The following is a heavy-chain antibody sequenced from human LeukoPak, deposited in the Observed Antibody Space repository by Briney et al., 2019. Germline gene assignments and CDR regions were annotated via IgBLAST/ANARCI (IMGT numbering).Heavy chain of an antibody. Sequence: GGSLRLSCAASGLTFSSYAMSWVRQAPGKGLEWVSGISASGDYKYYADSAKGRFTISRDNSKNTLYLHMSSLRAEDTAVYYCATDNYDNTGYYPHLYYFAYWGHGTLVTDSS. CDR1: GLTFSSYA. CDR3: ATDNYDNTGYYPHLYYFAY. CDR2: ISASGDYK. D-gene: IGHD3-22*01. V-gene: IGHV3-23*01. J-gene: IGHJ4*01.